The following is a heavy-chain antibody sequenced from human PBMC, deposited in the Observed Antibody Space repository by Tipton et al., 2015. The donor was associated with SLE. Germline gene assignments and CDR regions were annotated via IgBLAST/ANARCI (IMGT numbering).Heavy chain of an antibody. J-gene: IGHJ4*02. D-gene: IGHD3-10*01. Sequence: SLRLSCRASGFTFGDYAMSWVRQAPGKGLEWVANIKQDGSEKHYVDSVKGRFTISRDNAENSLYLQMNSLRAEDTAVYYCIRYNNGWDWGQGTLVTVSS. V-gene: IGHV3-7*01. CDR3: IRYNNGWD. CDR2: IKQDGSEK. CDR1: GFTFGDYA.